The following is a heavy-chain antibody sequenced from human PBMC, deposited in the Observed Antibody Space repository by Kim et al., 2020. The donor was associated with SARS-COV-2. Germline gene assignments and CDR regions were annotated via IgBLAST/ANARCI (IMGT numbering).Heavy chain of an antibody. Sequence: GGSLRLSCAASGFTFSSYAMSWVRQAPGKGLEWVSAISGSGDSTYYADSVKGRFTISRDNSKNTLYLQMNSLGAEDTAVYYCAKMGRAAATNWFDPWGQGTLVTVSS. V-gene: IGHV3-23*01. CDR3: AKMGRAAATNWFDP. D-gene: IGHD2-2*01. J-gene: IGHJ5*02. CDR2: ISGSGDST. CDR1: GFTFSSYA.